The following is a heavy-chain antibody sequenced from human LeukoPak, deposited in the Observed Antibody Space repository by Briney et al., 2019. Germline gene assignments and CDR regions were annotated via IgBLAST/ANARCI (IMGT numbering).Heavy chain of an antibody. D-gene: IGHD4-17*01. CDR2: IYYSGST. CDR3: ARGQGTVTTH. V-gene: IGHV4-39*01. CDR1: GGSISSSNYY. Sequence: SETLSLTCTVSGGSISSSNYYWGWIRQPPGKGLEWIGNIYYSGSTYYNPSLKSRVTISVDTSKNQFSLKLSSVTAADTAVYYCARGQGTVTTHWGQGTLVTVSS. J-gene: IGHJ4*02.